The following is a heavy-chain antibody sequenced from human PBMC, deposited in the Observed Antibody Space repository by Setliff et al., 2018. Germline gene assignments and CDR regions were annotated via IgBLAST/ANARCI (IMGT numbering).Heavy chain of an antibody. J-gene: IGHJ4*02. CDR2: IHYTWST. Sequence: KTSETLSLTCTVSGVSSRSHYWSWIRQPPGEGLEWIGYIHYTWSTNYNPSLKSRVTLSVDTSKNQFSLKLTSVTAADTAVYYCARNGPQIYSSGWFDCWGQGTLVTVSS. V-gene: IGHV4-59*11. CDR1: GVSSRSHY. CDR3: ARNGPQIYSSGWFDC. D-gene: IGHD6-19*01.